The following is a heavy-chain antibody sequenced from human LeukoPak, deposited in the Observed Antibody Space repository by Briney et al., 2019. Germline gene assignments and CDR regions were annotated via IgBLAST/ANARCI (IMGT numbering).Heavy chain of an antibody. CDR3: AKSVVDSSSWYDAFDI. D-gene: IGHD6-13*01. Sequence: GGSLRLSCAASGSTFSSYAISWVRQAPGKGLEWVSAISGSGGSTYYADSVKGRFTISRDNSKNTLYLQMNSLRAEDTAVYYCAKSVVDSSSWYDAFDIWGQGTMVTVSS. J-gene: IGHJ3*02. V-gene: IGHV3-23*01. CDR2: ISGSGGST. CDR1: GSTFSSYA.